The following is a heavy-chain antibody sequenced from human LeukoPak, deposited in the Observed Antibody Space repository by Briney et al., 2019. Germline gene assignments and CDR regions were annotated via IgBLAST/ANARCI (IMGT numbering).Heavy chain of an antibody. V-gene: IGHV4-34*01. CDR2: INHSGST. CDR3: ARGDYPYGSGSYYRGGFDY. CDR1: GGSFSGYY. J-gene: IGHJ4*02. Sequence: PSETLSLTCAVYGGSFSGYYWSWIRQPPGKGLEWIGEINHSGSTNYNPSLKSRVTISVDTSKNQFSLKLGSVTAADTAVYYCARGDYPYGSGSYYRGGFDYWGQGTLVTVSS. D-gene: IGHD3-10*01.